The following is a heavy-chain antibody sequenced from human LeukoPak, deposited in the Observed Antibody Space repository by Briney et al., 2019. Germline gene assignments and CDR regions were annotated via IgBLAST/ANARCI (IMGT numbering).Heavy chain of an antibody. CDR3: ARAHYYGSGSYSIYDFDY. CDR2: ISSSSYYI. D-gene: IGHD3-10*01. CDR1: GFTFSSYE. J-gene: IGHJ4*02. V-gene: IGHV3-21*01. Sequence: GGSLRLSCAASGFTFSSYEMNWVRQAPGKGLEWVSSISSSSYYIYYADSVKGRFTISRDNAKNSLYLQMNSLRAEDTAVYYCARAHYYGSGSYSIYDFDYWGQGTLVTVSS.